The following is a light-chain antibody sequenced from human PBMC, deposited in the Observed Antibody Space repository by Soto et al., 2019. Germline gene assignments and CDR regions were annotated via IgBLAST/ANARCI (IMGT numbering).Light chain of an antibody. CDR1: QGISNS. J-gene: IGKJ4*01. CDR2: GAS. CDR3: QQGYTKSPLT. V-gene: IGKV1-17*03. Sequence: IQITQSPSAMSASLGDRVTITCRASQGISNSLAWFQQKPGRVPKRLIYGASNLQSGVPSRFSGSGVGTHFTLTISSLQAEDFATYYCQQGYTKSPLTFAGGTQLDIK.